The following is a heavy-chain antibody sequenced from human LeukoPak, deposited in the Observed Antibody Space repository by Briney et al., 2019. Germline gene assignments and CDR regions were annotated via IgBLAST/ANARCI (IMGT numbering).Heavy chain of an antibody. CDR2: ISFHGTDT. CDR3: ARDFLTGPNTGGAFDI. V-gene: IGHV3-30*04. D-gene: IGHD3-10*01. J-gene: IGHJ3*02. Sequence: GTSLRLSCAASGFTFISYAIHWVRQAPGKGLEWVAVISFHGTDTFYADSVKGRFTISRDNAKNSLYLQMTSLRAEDTAVYFCARDFLTGPNTGGAFDIWGQGTMVTVSS. CDR1: GFTFISYA.